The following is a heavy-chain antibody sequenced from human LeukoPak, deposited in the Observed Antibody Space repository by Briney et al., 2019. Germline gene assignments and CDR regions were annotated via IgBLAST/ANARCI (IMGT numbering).Heavy chain of an antibody. V-gene: IGHV4-61*01. CDR2: IYYSGST. J-gene: IGHJ6*02. D-gene: IGHD3-3*01. CDR1: GGSVSSGSYY. Sequence: PSETLSLTCTVSGGSVSSGSYYWSWIRQPPGKGLEWIGYIYYSGSTNYNPSLKSRVTISVDTSKNQFSLKLSSVTAADTAVYYCASYYDFWSGYLHHYYYYYGMDVWGQGTTVTVPS. CDR3: ASYYDFWSGYLHHYYYYYGMDV.